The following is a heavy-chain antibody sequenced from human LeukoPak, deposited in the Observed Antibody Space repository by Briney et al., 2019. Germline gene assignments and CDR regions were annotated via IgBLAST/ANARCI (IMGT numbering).Heavy chain of an antibody. CDR1: GDTFTSYY. V-gene: IGHV1-46*01. CDR2: INPSGGST. D-gene: IGHD5-12*01. J-gene: IGHJ5*02. CDR3: ATSLSSGYDLVGPVWFDP. Sequence: ASVKVSCKASGDTFTSYYMHWVRQAPGQGLEWMGIINPSGGSTSYAQKFQGRVTMIEDTSTDTAYMELSSLRSEDTAVYYCATSLSSGYDLVGPVWFDPWGQGTLVTVSS.